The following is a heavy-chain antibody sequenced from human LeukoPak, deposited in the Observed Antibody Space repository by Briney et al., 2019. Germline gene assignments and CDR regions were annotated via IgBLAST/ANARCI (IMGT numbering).Heavy chain of an antibody. J-gene: IGHJ6*03. D-gene: IGHD5-18*01. CDR2: ISYDGSNK. CDR1: GFTFSSYG. V-gene: IGHV3-30*03. CDR3: ARVTGGYSYGHQRRYYYMDV. Sequence: GGSLRLSCAASGFTFSSYGMHWVRQAPGKGLEWVAVISYDGSNKYYADSVKGRFTISRDNSKNTLYLQMNSLRAEDTAVYYCARVTGGYSYGHQRRYYYMDVWGKGTTVTVSS.